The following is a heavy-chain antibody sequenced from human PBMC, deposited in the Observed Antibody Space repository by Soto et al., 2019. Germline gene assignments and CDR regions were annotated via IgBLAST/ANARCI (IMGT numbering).Heavy chain of an antibody. CDR3: ARDGCSGGSCYFSYWFDP. CDR2: ISAYNGNT. CDR1: GYTFTSYG. Sequence: ASVKVSCKASGYTFTSYGISWVRQAPGQGLEWMGWISAYNGNTNYAQKLQGRVTMTTDTSTSTAYMELRSLRSDDTAAYYCARDGCSGGSCYFSYWFDPWGQGTLVTVSS. J-gene: IGHJ5*02. V-gene: IGHV1-18*04. D-gene: IGHD2-15*01.